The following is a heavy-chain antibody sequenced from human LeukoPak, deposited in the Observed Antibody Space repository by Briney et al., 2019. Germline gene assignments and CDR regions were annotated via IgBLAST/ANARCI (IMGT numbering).Heavy chain of an antibody. Sequence: GGSLRLSCAASGFTFSSYAMHWVRQAPGKGLEWVAVISYDGSNKYYAGSVKGRFTISRDNSKNTLYLQMNSLRAEDTAVYYCARGGRGYSGSFTPGDYYYGMDVWGQGTTVTVSS. CDR1: GFTFSSYA. V-gene: IGHV3-30*01. CDR2: ISYDGSNK. CDR3: ARGGRGYSGSFTPGDYYYGMDV. D-gene: IGHD1-26*01. J-gene: IGHJ6*02.